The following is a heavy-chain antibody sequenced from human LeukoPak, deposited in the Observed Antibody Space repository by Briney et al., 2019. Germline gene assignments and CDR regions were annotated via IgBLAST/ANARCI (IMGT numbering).Heavy chain of an antibody. Sequence: GGSLRLSCAASGFTFSTYWMHWVRQAPGKGLVWVSRIHTDGSSTNYADSVKGRFTISRDNANNTLYLQMNSLRAEDTAVYYCARTLNWAFDFWGQGTLVTVSS. J-gene: IGHJ4*02. V-gene: IGHV3-74*01. D-gene: IGHD7-27*01. CDR3: ARTLNWAFDF. CDR1: GFTFSTYW. CDR2: IHTDGSST.